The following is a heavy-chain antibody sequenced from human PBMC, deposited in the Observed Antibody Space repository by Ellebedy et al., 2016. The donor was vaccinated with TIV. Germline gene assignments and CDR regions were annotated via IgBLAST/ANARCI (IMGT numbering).Heavy chain of an antibody. CDR2: ISYDGSNK. J-gene: IGHJ5*02. CDR1: GFTFSSYA. D-gene: IGHD4-17*01. V-gene: IGHV3-30-3*01. CDR3: ARDDGDYQGRENWFDP. Sequence: GESLKISCAASGFTFSSYAIHWVRQAPGKGLEWVAVISYDGSNKYYADSVKGRFTISRDNSKNTLYLQMNSLRAEDTAVYYCARDDGDYQGRENWFDPWGQGTLVTVSS.